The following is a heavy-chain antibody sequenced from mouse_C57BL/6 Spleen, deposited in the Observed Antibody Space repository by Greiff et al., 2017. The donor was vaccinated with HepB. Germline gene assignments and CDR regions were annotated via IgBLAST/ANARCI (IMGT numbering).Heavy chain of an antibody. CDR1: GYAFSSSW. J-gene: IGHJ1*03. V-gene: IGHV1-82*01. CDR3: ARRITTVVYWYFDV. D-gene: IGHD1-1*01. CDR2: IYPGDGDT. Sequence: QVQLQQSGPELVKPGASVKISCKASGYAFSSSWMNWVKQRPGKGLEWIGRIYPGDGDTNYNGKFKGKATLTADKSSSTAYMQLSSLTSEDSAVYFCARRITTVVYWYFDVWGTGTTVTVSS.